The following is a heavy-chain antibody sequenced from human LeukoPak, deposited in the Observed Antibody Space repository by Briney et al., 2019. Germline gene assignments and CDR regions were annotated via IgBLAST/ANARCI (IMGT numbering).Heavy chain of an antibody. D-gene: IGHD1-26*01. CDR2: IKTDGSQI. Sequence: PGGSLRLSCVASGFTFSSYWMTWVRQAPGKGLEWVANIKTDGSQIYYVDSVKGRFTISRDNSKNTMYLQMNSLRGEDTAVYYCAKSWREPDYWGQGTLVTVSS. CDR1: GFTFSSYW. CDR3: AKSWREPDY. V-gene: IGHV3-7*01. J-gene: IGHJ4*02.